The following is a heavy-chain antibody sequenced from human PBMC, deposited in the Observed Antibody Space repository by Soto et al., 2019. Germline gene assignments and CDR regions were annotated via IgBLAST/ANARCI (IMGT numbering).Heavy chain of an antibody. CDR3: VRVGVGIGNHFDS. Sequence: SESLSLTCSVSNGSISGFYWTWIRQPPGKILEWIGYIHYSGRTDYNPSLTSRATMSVDTSKNQFSLNLKSITAADTAVYYCVRVGVGIGNHFDSWGRGTLVTVSS. D-gene: IGHD1-26*01. CDR2: IHYSGRT. V-gene: IGHV4-59*12. CDR1: NGSISGFY. J-gene: IGHJ4*02.